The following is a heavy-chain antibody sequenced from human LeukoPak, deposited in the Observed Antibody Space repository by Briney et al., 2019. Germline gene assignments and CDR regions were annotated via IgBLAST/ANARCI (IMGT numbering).Heavy chain of an antibody. CDR3: AREHEQWPCWFDP. V-gene: IGHV6-1*01. D-gene: IGHD6-19*01. J-gene: IGHJ5*02. Sequence: SQTLSLTCALSGDIFSSNSAAWNWIRQSPSRGLEWLVRTYYRSKWYNDYAVSVKSRITINPDTSKNQFSLQLNSVTPEDTAVYYCAREHEQWPCWFDPWGQGTLVTVSS. CDR2: TYYRSKWYN. CDR1: GDIFSSNSAA.